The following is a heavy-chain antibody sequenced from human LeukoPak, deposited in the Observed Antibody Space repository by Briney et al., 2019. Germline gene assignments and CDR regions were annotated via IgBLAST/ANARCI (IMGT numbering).Heavy chain of an antibody. V-gene: IGHV4-4*07. Sequence: SETLSLTCTVSGGSISSYYWSWIRQPAGKGLEWIGRIYTSGSTNYNPSLKSRVTMSVDTSKNQFSLKLSSVTAADTAVYYCARSRARYFDWLLDYFDYWGQGTLVTVSS. D-gene: IGHD3-9*01. J-gene: IGHJ4*02. CDR3: ARSRARYFDWLLDYFDY. CDR2: IYTSGST. CDR1: GGSISSYY.